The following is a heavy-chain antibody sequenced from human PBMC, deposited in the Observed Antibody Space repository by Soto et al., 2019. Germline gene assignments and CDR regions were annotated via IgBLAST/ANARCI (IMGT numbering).Heavy chain of an antibody. CDR3: ATQRGGGGY. CDR1: GFTVSNNY. CDR2: IYSGGYT. Sequence: EVQLVESGGGLIQPGGSLRLSCAVSGFTVSNNYMSWVRQAPGKGLEGVSVIYSGGYTAYGDSVKGRFTISRDNSKNTLLLQINSRGAEHRAVYCGATQRGGGGYWGQGTLVTVSS. D-gene: IGHD6-25*01. V-gene: IGHV3-53*01. J-gene: IGHJ4*02.